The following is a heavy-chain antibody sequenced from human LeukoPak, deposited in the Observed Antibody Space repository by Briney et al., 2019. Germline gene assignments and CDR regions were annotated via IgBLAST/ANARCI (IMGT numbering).Heavy chain of an antibody. Sequence: GGSLRLSCAASGFTFSSYGMHWVRQAPGKGLEWVAVISYDGSNKYYADSVKGRFTISRDNSKNTLYLQMNSLRAEDTAVYYCAKEGSSGYCPTDYWGQGTLVTVSS. J-gene: IGHJ4*02. D-gene: IGHD3-22*01. CDR2: ISYDGSNK. V-gene: IGHV3-30*18. CDR1: GFTFSSYG. CDR3: AKEGSSGYCPTDY.